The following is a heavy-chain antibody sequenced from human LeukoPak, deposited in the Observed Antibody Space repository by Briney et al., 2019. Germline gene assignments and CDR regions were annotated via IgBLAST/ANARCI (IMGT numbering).Heavy chain of an antibody. CDR1: GGSFSSYS. Sequence: PSETLSLTCALYGGSFSSYSWSWTWICQTPEKGLEWIGEIIEKGNANYNPSLKSRVTIDLDTSKNQFSLKLTSMTAADTAMYYCARGYYPPRWYFDLWGRGTLVTVSS. CDR3: ARGYYPPRWYFDL. V-gene: IGHV4-34*01. CDR2: IIEKGNA. D-gene: IGHD3-10*01. J-gene: IGHJ2*01.